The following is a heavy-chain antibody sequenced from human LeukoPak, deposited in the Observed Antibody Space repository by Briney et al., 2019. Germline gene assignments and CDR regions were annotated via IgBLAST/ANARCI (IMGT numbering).Heavy chain of an antibody. Sequence: ASVKVSCKASGYTFTGYYMHWVRQAPGQGLEWMGWINPNSGGTNYAQKFQGWVTMTRDTSISTAYMELSRLRSDDTAVYYCARSKGGTTADYYYYGMDVWGQGTTVTVSS. J-gene: IGHJ6*02. CDR3: ARSKGGTTADYYYYGMDV. V-gene: IGHV1-2*04. CDR1: GYTFTGYY. CDR2: INPNSGGT. D-gene: IGHD3-16*01.